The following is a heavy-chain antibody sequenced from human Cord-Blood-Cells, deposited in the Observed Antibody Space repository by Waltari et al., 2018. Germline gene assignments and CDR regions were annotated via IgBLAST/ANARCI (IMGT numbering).Heavy chain of an antibody. CDR3: ARGGVTGDSDY. CDR1: GGSFSGYH. Sequence: QVQLQQWGAGLLKPSETLSLTCSVYGGSFSGYHWSWICQPPGQGLEWIGEINHSGSTNYNPYLKSQVTISVDTSKNQFSLKLSSVTAADTAVYYCARGGVTGDSDYWGQGTLVTVSS. D-gene: IGHD7-27*01. J-gene: IGHJ4*02. V-gene: IGHV4-34*01. CDR2: INHSGST.